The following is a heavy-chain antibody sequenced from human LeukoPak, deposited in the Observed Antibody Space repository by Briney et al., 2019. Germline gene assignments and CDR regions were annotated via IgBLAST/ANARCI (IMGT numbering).Heavy chain of an antibody. CDR2: IYYSGST. Sequence: SQTLSLTCTVSGGSISSGGSYWSWIRQQPGKGLEWIGYIYYSGSTYYNPSLKSRVTISVDTSKNQFSLKLSSVTAADRAVYYCAREDVDTYGMDVWGQGTTVTVSS. CDR1: GGSISSGGSY. V-gene: IGHV4-31*03. J-gene: IGHJ6*02. CDR3: AREDVDTYGMDV. D-gene: IGHD3/OR15-3a*01.